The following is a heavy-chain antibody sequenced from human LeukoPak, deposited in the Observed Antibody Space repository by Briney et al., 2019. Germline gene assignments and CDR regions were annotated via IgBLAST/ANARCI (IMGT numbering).Heavy chain of an antibody. J-gene: IGHJ6*03. V-gene: IGHV3-7*01. Sequence: PGGSLRLSCAASGFTFSSYWMSWVRQAPGKGLEWVANINQDGSEKYYVDSVKGRFIISRDSSKNTLYLQMNSLRAEDTAVYYCAKVGGYGSGSYYNLAGYYYYMDVWGKGTTVTISS. D-gene: IGHD3-10*01. CDR2: INQDGSEK. CDR1: GFTFSSYW. CDR3: AKVGGYGSGSYYNLAGYYYYMDV.